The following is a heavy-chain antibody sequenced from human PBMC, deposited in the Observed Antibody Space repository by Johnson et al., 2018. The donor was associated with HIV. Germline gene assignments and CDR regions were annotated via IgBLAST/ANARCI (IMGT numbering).Heavy chain of an antibody. CDR1: GFTVSSNY. Sequence: QVQLVESGGGLVQPGGSLRVSCAASGFTVSSNYMSWVRQAPGKGLDWVAVISDDGSNEYYADSVKGRFAISRDNSKNTLYLQMNSLKSEDTAVYYCTRGPRNPGLDAFDIWGQGTMVTVSS. D-gene: IGHD1-14*01. V-gene: IGHV3-30*03. J-gene: IGHJ3*02. CDR2: ISDDGSNE. CDR3: TRGPRNPGLDAFDI.